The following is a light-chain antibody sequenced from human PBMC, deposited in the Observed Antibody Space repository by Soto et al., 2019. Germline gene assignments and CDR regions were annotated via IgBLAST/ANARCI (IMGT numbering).Light chain of an antibody. Sequence: EIVMTQSPATLSVSPGERATLSCRASQSVSSNLAWYQQIPGQAPRLLIYGASTRATGIPARFSGSGSGTEFTLTIRRLQSEAFAVYDCQQYNNWPPITCGQGTKLEIK. V-gene: IGKV3-15*01. J-gene: IGKJ2*01. CDR2: GAS. CDR3: QQYNNWPPIT. CDR1: QSVSSN.